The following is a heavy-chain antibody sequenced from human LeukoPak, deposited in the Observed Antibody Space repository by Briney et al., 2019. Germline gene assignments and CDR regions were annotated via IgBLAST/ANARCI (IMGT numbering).Heavy chain of an antibody. CDR3: ARWSQYSGGGWYELDY. Sequence: LSGGSLRLSCAASGFTFSNYGMHWVRQAPGKGPEWVALIWHDGSNENYADSVRGRFTISRDNSKNTLYLQINSPRADDTAVYYCARWSQYSGGGWYELDYWGQGTRVTVSS. D-gene: IGHD6-19*01. J-gene: IGHJ4*02. CDR2: IWHDGSNE. V-gene: IGHV3-33*08. CDR1: GFTFSNYG.